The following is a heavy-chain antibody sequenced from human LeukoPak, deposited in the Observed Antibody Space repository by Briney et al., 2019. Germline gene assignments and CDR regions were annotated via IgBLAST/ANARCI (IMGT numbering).Heavy chain of an antibody. CDR3: ARGGYYGSGNDFRFDP. CDR1: GGSISSYY. V-gene: IGHV4-59*01. Sequence: SETLSLTCTVSGGSISSYYWSWIRQPPGKGLEWIGYIYYSGSTDYNPSLKSRVTISVDTSKNQFSQKLSSVTPADTAVYYCARGGYYGSGNDFRFDPWGQGTLVTVSS. CDR2: IYYSGST. J-gene: IGHJ5*02. D-gene: IGHD3-10*01.